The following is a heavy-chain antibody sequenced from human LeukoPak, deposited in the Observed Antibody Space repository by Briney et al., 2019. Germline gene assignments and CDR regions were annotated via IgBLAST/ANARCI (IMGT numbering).Heavy chain of an antibody. V-gene: IGHV1-2*02. Sequence: GASVKVSCKASGYTFTGYYMHWVRQAPGQGLEWMGWINPNSGGTNYAQKFQGRVTMTRDTSISTAYMELSRLRSDDTAVYYCAREGLYYYGSGSYRYWGQGTLVTVSS. D-gene: IGHD3-10*01. CDR2: INPNSGGT. CDR3: AREGLYYYGSGSYRY. J-gene: IGHJ4*02. CDR1: GYTFTGYY.